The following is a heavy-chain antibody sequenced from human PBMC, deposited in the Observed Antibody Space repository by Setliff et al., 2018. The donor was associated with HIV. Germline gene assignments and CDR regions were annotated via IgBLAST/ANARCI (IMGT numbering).Heavy chain of an antibody. D-gene: IGHD4-17*01. CDR3: ARTDYGGNSGGNYFDY. CDR1: GGTFRTSV. J-gene: IGHJ4*02. CDR2: ISPYNGHT. Sequence: GASVKVSCKTSGGTFRTSVISWVRQAPGQGLEWLGWISPYNGHTNFAQKFQGRVTMTTDTATSTAYMEVRSLRSDDTAVYYCARTDYGGNSGGNYFDYWGQGSLVTVSS. V-gene: IGHV1-18*01.